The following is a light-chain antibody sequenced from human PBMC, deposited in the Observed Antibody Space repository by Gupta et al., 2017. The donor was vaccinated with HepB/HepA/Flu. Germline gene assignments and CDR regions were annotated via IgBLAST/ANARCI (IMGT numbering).Light chain of an antibody. CDR3: QQYISFQYT. CDR1: QSIRSW. J-gene: IGKJ2*01. CDR2: RAS. Sequence: DIQMTQSPSTLSASVGDRVTITCRASQSIRSWLVWYQQKPGKVPKLLIYRASSLESGVPSRFSGSGSGTEFTLTISSLQPDDFATYYCQQYISFQYTFGQGTKLEIK. V-gene: IGKV1-5*03.